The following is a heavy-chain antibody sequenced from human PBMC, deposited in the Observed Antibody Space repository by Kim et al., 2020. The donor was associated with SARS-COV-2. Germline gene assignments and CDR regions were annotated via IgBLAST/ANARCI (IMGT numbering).Heavy chain of an antibody. CDR2: INPNSGGT. V-gene: IGHV1-2*06. CDR3: ARARIQLWPWGPDIDY. J-gene: IGHJ4*02. CDR1: GYTFTGYY. Sequence: ASVKVSCKASGYTFTGYYMHWVRQAPGQGLEWMGRINPNSGGTNYAQKFQGRVTMTRDTSISTAYMELSRLRSDDTAVYYCARARIQLWPWGPDIDYWGQGTLVTVSS. D-gene: IGHD5-18*01.